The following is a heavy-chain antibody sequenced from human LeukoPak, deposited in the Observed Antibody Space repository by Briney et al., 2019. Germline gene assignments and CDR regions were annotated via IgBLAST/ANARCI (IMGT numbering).Heavy chain of an antibody. CDR2: ISAYNGNT. V-gene: IGHV1-18*01. D-gene: IGHD2-21*02. J-gene: IGHJ4*02. CDR3: ARGPLAYCGGDCPSLLDY. CDR1: GYTFTSYG. Sequence: ASVKVSCKASGYTFTSYGISWVRQAPGQGLEWMGWISAYNGNTNYAQKLQGRVTMTTDTSTSTAYMELRSLRSDDTAVYYCARGPLAYCGGDCPSLLDYWGQGTLVTVSS.